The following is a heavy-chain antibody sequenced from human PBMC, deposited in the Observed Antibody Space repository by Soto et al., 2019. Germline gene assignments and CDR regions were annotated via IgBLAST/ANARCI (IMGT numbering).Heavy chain of an antibody. J-gene: IGHJ6*03. CDR1: GFTFSSYA. V-gene: IGHV3-23*01. D-gene: IGHD3-3*01. CDR2: ISGSGGST. CDR3: AKEKRITIFGVVLGPMDV. Sequence: GGSLRLSCAASGFTFSSYAMSWVRQAPGKGLEWVSAISGSGGSTYYADSVKGRFTISRDNSKNTLYLQMNSLRAEDTAVYYCAKEKRITIFGVVLGPMDVWGKGTTVTVSS.